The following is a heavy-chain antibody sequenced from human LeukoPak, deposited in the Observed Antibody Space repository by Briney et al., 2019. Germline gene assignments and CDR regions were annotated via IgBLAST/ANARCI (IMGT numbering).Heavy chain of an antibody. Sequence: GGSLRLSCAASALTVTNTYMSWVRKAPGLGLELVSVIYIGGSTYYADSVEGRFTISRDSSENTVYLQMTSLRVEDTAVYYCASCKKGSHFDYWGQGTLVTVSS. D-gene: IGHD1-26*01. V-gene: IGHV3-53*01. J-gene: IGHJ4*02. CDR1: ALTVTNTY. CDR2: IYIGGST. CDR3: ASCKKGSHFDY.